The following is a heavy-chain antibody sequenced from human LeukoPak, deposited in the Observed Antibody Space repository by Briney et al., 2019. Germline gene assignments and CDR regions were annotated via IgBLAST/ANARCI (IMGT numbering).Heavy chain of an antibody. D-gene: IGHD3-10*01. CDR2: INHSGST. Sequence: GSLRLSCAASGFTFSDYYMSWIRQPPGKGLEWIGEINHSGSTNYNPSLKSRVTISVDTSKNQFSLKLSSVTAADTAVYYCARGHYYGSGSYYNRFYYYYMDVWGKGTTVTVSS. CDR1: GFTFSDYY. J-gene: IGHJ6*03. V-gene: IGHV4-34*01. CDR3: ARGHYYGSGSYYNRFYYYYMDV.